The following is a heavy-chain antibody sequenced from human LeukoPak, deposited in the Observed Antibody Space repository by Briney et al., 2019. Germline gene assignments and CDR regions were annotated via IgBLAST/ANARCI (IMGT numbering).Heavy chain of an antibody. CDR1: GYTFTDYY. V-gene: IGHV1-2*02. CDR2: IIPDSGGT. J-gene: IGHJ4*02. Sequence: ASVKVSCKASGYTFTDYYMHWVRQAPGQGLEWMGWIIPDSGGTNYAQKLQGRVTMTTDTSTSTAYMELRSLRSDDTAVYYCARDRRGVWFGESSGFDYWGQGTLVTVSS. D-gene: IGHD3-10*01. CDR3: ARDRRGVWFGESSGFDY.